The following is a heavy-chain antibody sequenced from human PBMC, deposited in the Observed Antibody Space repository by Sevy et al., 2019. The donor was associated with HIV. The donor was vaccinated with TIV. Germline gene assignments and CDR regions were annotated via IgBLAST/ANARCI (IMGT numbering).Heavy chain of an antibody. CDR3: TTDPKGCQTGTYYYVL. D-gene: IGHD3-10*02. CDR2: IKSKTDGGTT. J-gene: IGHJ4*02. CDR1: GFTFSNAW. V-gene: IGHV3-15*01. Sequence: GGSLRLSCAASGFTFSNAWMSWVRQAPGKGLEWVGRIKSKTDGGTTDYAAPVKGRFTISRDDSKNTLYLQMNSLKTEDTAVYYCTTDPKGCQTGTYYYVLWGQRTLVTVSS.